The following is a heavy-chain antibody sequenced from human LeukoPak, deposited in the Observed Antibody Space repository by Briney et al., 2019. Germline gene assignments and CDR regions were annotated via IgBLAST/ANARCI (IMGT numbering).Heavy chain of an antibody. CDR1: GFTFSSYA. J-gene: IGHJ4*02. Sequence: PGGSLRLSCAASGFTFSSYAMTWVRQAPGKGLEWVSAITGSGDSAYYSDSVKGRFTISGDQSKSTVYLQMTSLRAEDTAVFYCAKGTTDYDASDPLDFWGQGTLVTVSS. V-gene: IGHV3-23*01. CDR2: ITGSGDSA. CDR3: AKGTTDYDASDPLDF. D-gene: IGHD3-16*01.